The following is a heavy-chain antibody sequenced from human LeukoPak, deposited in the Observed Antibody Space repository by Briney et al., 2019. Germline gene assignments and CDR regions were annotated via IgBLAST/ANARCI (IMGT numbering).Heavy chain of an antibody. Sequence: SETLSRTCTVSGGSISSGGYYWSWIRQHPGEGLEWIGYIYYSGSTYYNPSLKSRVTISVDTSKNQFSLKLSSVTAADTAVYYCARAQQPPRSASFDPWGQGTLVTVSS. V-gene: IGHV4-31*03. D-gene: IGHD1-1*01. CDR2: IYYSGST. CDR3: ARAQQPPRSASFDP. CDR1: GGSISSGGYY. J-gene: IGHJ5*02.